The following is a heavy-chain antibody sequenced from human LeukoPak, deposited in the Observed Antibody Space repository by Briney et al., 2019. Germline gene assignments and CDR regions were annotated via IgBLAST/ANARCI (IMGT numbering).Heavy chain of an antibody. CDR2: IDYSGNT. Sequence: SETLCLSCTVSGGSMSSGSIYWACIRQPPGKGLEWLGNIDYSGNTYYNPSLGSRVTISVDTCTNQFFQMIRSVAATDTAEYYWAMVRGMMTGYYRVRVTFDYWGQGTLVTVSS. D-gene: IGHD3-9*01. CDR1: GGSMSSGSIY. J-gene: IGHJ4*02. CDR3: AMVRGMMTGYYRVRVTFDY. V-gene: IGHV4-39*01.